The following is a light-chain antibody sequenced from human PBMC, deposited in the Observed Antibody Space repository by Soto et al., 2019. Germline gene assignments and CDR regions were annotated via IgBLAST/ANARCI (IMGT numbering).Light chain of an antibody. CDR3: QQYNNWPPLT. J-gene: IGKJ4*01. CDR2: GAS. CDR1: QGVRNN. Sequence: EVVMTQSPVTLSVSPGESATLSCRASQGVRNNLAWYQQKPGQASRLLIYGASTRVTGIPARFSGSGSGTEFTLTITSLQSEDFAVYYCQQYNNWPPLTFGGGTKVDIK. V-gene: IGKV3-15*01.